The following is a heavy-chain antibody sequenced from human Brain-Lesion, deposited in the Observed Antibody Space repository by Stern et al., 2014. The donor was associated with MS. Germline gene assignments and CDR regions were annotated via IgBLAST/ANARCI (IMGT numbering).Heavy chain of an antibody. CDR2: IFNSGST. V-gene: IGHV4-61*02. CDR3: ARGRVVPGFQYYATDV. D-gene: IGHD2-2*01. J-gene: IGHJ6*02. Sequence: QVQLQESGPGLVKPSQTLSLSCTVSGGSISSGGYYWSWIRQPAGKGLEWIGRIFNSGSTSYNPSLQSRVNISIDTFKNPFSLRLNSMTAADTAVYYCARGRVVPGFQYYATDVWGQGTTVIVSS. CDR1: GGSISSGGYY.